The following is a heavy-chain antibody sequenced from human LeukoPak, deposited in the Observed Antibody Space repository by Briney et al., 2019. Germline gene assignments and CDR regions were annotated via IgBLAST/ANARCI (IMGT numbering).Heavy chain of an antibody. CDR2: INHSGST. CDR1: GGSFSGYY. V-gene: IGHV4-34*01. D-gene: IGHD2-8*01. CDR3: ASRLKNYYYYYMDV. Sequence: NPSETLSLTCAVYGGSFSGYYWSWIRQPPGKGLEWMGEINHSGSTNYNPSLKSRVTISVDTSKNQFSLKLSSVTADDTAVYYCASRLKNYYYYYMDVWGKGTTVTVSS. J-gene: IGHJ6*03.